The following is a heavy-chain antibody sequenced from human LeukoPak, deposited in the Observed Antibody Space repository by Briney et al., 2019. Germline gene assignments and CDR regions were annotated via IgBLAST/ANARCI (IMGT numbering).Heavy chain of an antibody. CDR3: ARSSSSWYRYFDY. Sequence: ASETLSLTCSVSGDSISTSSYYWGWIRRPPGKGLEWIGTIYYSGSTYYNPSLTSRVTISVDTSKNQFSLKLSSVTAAGTAVYYCARSSSSWYRYFDYWGQGTLVTVSS. J-gene: IGHJ4*02. CDR1: GDSISTSSYY. D-gene: IGHD6-13*01. V-gene: IGHV4-39*07. CDR2: IYYSGST.